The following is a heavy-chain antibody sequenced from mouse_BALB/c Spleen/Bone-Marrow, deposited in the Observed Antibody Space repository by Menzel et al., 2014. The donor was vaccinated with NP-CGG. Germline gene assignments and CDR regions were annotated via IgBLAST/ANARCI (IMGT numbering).Heavy chain of an antibody. Sequence: EVMLVESGGDLVKPGGSLKLSCAASGFTFSSYGVSWVRQTPDKRLEWVATISSGGSYTYYPDSVKGRFTISRDNAKNTLYLQMSSLKSEDTAMYYCARRDYDYDGRWFAYWGQGTLVTVSA. CDR3: ARRDYDYDGRWFAY. V-gene: IGHV5-6*02. CDR2: ISSGGSYT. D-gene: IGHD2-4*01. CDR1: GFTFSSYG. J-gene: IGHJ3*01.